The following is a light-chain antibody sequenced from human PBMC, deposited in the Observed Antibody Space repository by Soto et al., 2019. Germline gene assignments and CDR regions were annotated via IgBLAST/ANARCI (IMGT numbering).Light chain of an antibody. CDR3: SSYISSSTLV. J-gene: IGLJ1*01. CDR2: EVS. Sequence: QSVLTQPASVSGPPGQSITISCTGTSSDVGAYNYVSWYQQHPGKAPKLMIYEVSNRPSGVSNRFSGSKSGNTASLTTSGLQAEDEADYYCSSYISSSTLVFGTGTKVTVL. V-gene: IGLV2-14*01. CDR1: SSDVGAYNY.